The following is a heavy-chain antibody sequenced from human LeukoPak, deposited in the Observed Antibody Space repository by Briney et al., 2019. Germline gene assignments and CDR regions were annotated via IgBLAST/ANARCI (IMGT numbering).Heavy chain of an antibody. CDR3: ARMYSGTSYYFDF. V-gene: IGHV4-59*01. CDR1: GVSISDYH. Sequence: SETLSLTCSVSGVSISDYHWIWIRQPPAKGLEGMGYFSYSGSTRYNPSLKSRVTMSVDTSKNQFSLRLNSVAAADTAVYYCARMYSGTSYYFDFWGQGTLVTVSS. J-gene: IGHJ4*02. D-gene: IGHD1-26*01. CDR2: FSYSGST.